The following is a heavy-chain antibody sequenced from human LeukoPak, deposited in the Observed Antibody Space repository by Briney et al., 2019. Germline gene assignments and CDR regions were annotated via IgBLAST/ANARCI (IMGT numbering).Heavy chain of an antibody. V-gene: IGHV1-18*01. J-gene: IGHJ4*02. CDR1: GYTFINYG. CDR2: ISAYNGNT. D-gene: IGHD3-22*01. Sequence: ASVKVSCKASGYTFINYGISWVRQAPGQGLEWMGWISAYNGNTNYAQKLQGRVTMTTDTSTSTAYMELRSLRSDDTAVYYCAIELMDYYDSSGYYLRDYWGQGTLVTVSS. CDR3: AIELMDYYDSSGYYLRDY.